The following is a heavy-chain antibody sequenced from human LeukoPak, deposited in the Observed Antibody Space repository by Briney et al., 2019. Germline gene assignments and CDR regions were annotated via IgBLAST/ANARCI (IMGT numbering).Heavy chain of an antibody. V-gene: IGHV3-48*01. CDR2: ITANNTTK. D-gene: IGHD6-13*01. CDR3: AAASAFSSSWRS. Sequence: GGSLRLSCTASALSFNSYNMNWVRQAPGKGPEWVAYITANNTTKYYADSVKGRVTISRDNAKKSLFLQMNSLRAEDTAVYYCAAASAFSSSWRSWGQGTVVTVSS. J-gene: IGHJ5*02. CDR1: ALSFNSYN.